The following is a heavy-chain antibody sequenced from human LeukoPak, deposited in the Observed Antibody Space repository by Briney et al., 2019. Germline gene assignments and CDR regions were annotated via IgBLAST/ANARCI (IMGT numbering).Heavy chain of an antibody. J-gene: IGHJ4*02. V-gene: IGHV4-59*01. CDR3: ARAPSGSYSQVDY. CDR2: IYYSGST. CDR1: GGSISGYY. Sequence: SETLSLTCTVSGGSISGYYWSWIRQPPGKGLEWIGYIYYSGSTNYNPSLKSRVTISVDTSKNQFSLKLSSVTAADTAVYYCARAPSGSYSQVDYWGQGTLVTVSS. D-gene: IGHD1-26*01.